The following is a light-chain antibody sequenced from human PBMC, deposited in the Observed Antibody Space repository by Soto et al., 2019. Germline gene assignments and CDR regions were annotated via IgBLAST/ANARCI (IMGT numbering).Light chain of an antibody. V-gene: IGKV3-15*01. CDR3: QQYEIWPLT. J-gene: IGKJ4*01. Sequence: EVVMTQSPATLSVSPGDRATLSCRASQSVHNNLAWYQQKPGQAPILLIFDTSTRATDIPIRFTGGGSGTEFTLTISSLQSEDSAVYYCQQYEIWPLTFGGGTKVEIK. CDR2: DTS. CDR1: QSVHNN.